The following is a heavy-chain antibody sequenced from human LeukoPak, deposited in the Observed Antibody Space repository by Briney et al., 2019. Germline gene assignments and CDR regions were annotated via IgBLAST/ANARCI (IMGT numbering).Heavy chain of an antibody. CDR1: GGPITNWC. Sequence: SETLSLTCTVSGGPITNWCWSWIRQPAGKGLEWIGRFCFIGNTNYNPSLKSRVTLSVDKSKNQFFLKLGSLTAADTAIYYCATGGGDFDYWGQGTLVTVSS. D-gene: IGHD2-15*01. CDR3: ATGGGDFDY. J-gene: IGHJ4*02. V-gene: IGHV4-4*07. CDR2: FCFIGNT.